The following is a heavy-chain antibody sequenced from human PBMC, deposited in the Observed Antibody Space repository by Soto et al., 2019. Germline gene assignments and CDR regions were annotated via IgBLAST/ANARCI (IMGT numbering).Heavy chain of an antibody. D-gene: IGHD3-16*01. V-gene: IGHV1-2*02. Sequence: QEQLMQSGAEVKKPGASVKVSCKSSGYSFTGYYLHWVRQAPGQGPEWMGWISPKSGGTKSAQKFQGRVTMTRDTSISTAYMELKRLRSDDTAVYFCAREGMYHYETKDYYPSTYGLDVWGQGTTVTVSS. CDR3: AREGMYHYETKDYYPSTYGLDV. J-gene: IGHJ6*02. CDR1: GYSFTGYY. CDR2: ISPKSGGT.